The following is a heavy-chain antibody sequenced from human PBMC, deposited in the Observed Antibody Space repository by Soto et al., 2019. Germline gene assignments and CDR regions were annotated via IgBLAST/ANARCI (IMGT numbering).Heavy chain of an antibody. V-gene: IGHV4-38-2*02. J-gene: IGHJ4*01. D-gene: IGHD3-22*01. CDR3: ARDLSSGYQTFYFDY. Sequence: DTLSLTCKVSGYLINSGYSWGWIRQSPGKGLEWIGSTSYDGKSYYKPSLKSRVVMSVDLANNQFSLRLRSVTAADTAVYYCARDLSSGYQTFYFDYWGQGTPVTVSS. CDR1: GYLINSGYS. CDR2: TSYDGKS.